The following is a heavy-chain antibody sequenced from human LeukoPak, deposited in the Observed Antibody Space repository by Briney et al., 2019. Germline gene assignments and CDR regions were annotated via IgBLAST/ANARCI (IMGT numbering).Heavy chain of an antibody. J-gene: IGHJ6*02. CDR3: ASLSVGSYYYYGMDV. CDR1: GGTFSSYA. D-gene: IGHD1-26*01. V-gene: IGHV1-69*13. Sequence: SVTVSCTASGGTFSSYAISWVRQAPGQGLEWMGGIIPIFGTANYAQKFQGRVTITADESTSTAYMELSSLRSEDTAVYYCASLSVGSYYYYGMDVWGQGTTVTVSS. CDR2: IIPIFGTA.